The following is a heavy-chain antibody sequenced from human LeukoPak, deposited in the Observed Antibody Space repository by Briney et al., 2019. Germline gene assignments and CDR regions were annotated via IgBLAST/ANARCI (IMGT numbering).Heavy chain of an antibody. Sequence: SETLSLTCTVSGGSISSGGYYWICIRQHPGKGMEWIGYIYYSGSTYYNPSLKSRVTISVDTSKNQVSLKLSSVTAADTAVYYCARGTGDGDYWGQGTLVTVSS. CDR1: GGSISSGGYY. J-gene: IGHJ4*02. D-gene: IGHD7-27*01. V-gene: IGHV4-31*03. CDR2: IYYSGST. CDR3: ARGTGDGDY.